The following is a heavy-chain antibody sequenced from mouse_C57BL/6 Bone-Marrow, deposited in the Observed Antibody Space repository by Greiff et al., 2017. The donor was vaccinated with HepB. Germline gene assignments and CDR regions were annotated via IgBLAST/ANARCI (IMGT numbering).Heavy chain of an antibody. Sequence: QVQLKQSGAELARPGASVKLSCKASGYTFTSYGISWVKQRTGQGLEWIGEIYPRSGNTYYNEKFKGKATLTADKSSSTAYMELRSLTSEDSAVYLCSYYYGSSPAWFAYWGQGTLVTVSA. V-gene: IGHV1-81*01. CDR3: SYYYGSSPAWFAY. D-gene: IGHD1-1*01. CDR2: IYPRSGNT. CDR1: GYTFTSYG. J-gene: IGHJ3*01.